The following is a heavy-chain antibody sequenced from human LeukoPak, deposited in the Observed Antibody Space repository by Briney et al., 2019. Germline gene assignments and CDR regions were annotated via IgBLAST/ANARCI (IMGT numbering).Heavy chain of an antibody. CDR3: ASLGYCSSTSCYTDYYYYMDV. CDR2: ISSSSSTI. J-gene: IGHJ6*03. CDR1: GCTFSSYS. D-gene: IGHD2-2*02. V-gene: IGHV3-48*04. Sequence: AGSLRLSCAASGCTFSSYSMNWVRQAPGKGLEWVSYISSSSSTIYYEDSVKGRFTIYRDNAKNSLYLQMNSLRAEDTAVYYCASLGYCSSTSCYTDYYYYMDVWGKGTTVTVSS.